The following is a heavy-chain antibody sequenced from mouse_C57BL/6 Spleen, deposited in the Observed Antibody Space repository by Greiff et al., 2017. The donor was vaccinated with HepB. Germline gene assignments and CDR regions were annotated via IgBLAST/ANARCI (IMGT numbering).Heavy chain of an antibody. Sequence: EVKLVESGGGLVQPGGSLSLSCAASGFTFTDYYMSWVRQPPGKALEWLGFIRNKANGYTTEYSASVKGRFTISRDNSQSILYLQMNALRAEDSATYYCARYRVERKGNHFDHWGQGTTLTVSS. CDR2: IRNKANGYTT. CDR1: GFTFTDYY. D-gene: IGHD2-1*01. J-gene: IGHJ2*01. CDR3: ARYRVERKGNHFDH. V-gene: IGHV7-3*01.